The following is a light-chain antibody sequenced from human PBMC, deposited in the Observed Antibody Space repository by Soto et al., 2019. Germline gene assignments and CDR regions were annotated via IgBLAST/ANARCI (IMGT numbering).Light chain of an antibody. J-gene: IGKJ1*01. Sequence: EIVLTHSPSTLALSPGGGFNLSCRASESVTNYLAWYKQKPGQAPRLLIYGASSRATGIPDSFSGSGSGTDFTLTISRMAPEDSAVYYCQQYGSSGTFGQGTKVDIK. V-gene: IGKV3-20*01. CDR1: ESVTNY. CDR2: GAS. CDR3: QQYGSSGT.